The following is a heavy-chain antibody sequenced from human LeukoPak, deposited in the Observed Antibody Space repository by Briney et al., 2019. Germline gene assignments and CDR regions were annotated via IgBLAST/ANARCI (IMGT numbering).Heavy chain of an antibody. J-gene: IGHJ4*02. Sequence: GGSLRLSCAASGFTFSYYGMHWVRQAPGKGLEWVAVISYDGSNKYYADSVKGRFTISRDNSKNTLYLQMNSLRAEDTAVYYCAKDHSSSGWYYFDYWGQGTLVTVSS. CDR1: GFTFSYYG. CDR3: AKDHSSSGWYYFDY. D-gene: IGHD6-19*01. CDR2: ISYDGSNK. V-gene: IGHV3-30*18.